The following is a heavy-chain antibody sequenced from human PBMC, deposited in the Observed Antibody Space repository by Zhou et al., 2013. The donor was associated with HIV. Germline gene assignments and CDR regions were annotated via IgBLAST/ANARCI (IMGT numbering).Heavy chain of an antibody. V-gene: IGHV1-69*05. D-gene: IGHD2-2*01. CDR2: IIPIFGTA. CDR3: ATIRVPAAIGYMDV. CDR1: GGTFNIYS. Sequence: QVQLVQSGAEVKKPGSSVKVSCKASGGTFNIYSINWVRQAPGQGLEWMGGIIPIFGTANYAQKFQGRVTITTDESTSTAYMELSSLRSEDTAVYYCATIRVPAAIGYMDVWGKGTTGHRSP. J-gene: IGHJ6*03.